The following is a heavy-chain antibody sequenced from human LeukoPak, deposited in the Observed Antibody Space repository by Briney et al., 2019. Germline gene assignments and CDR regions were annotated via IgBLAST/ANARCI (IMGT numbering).Heavy chain of an antibody. D-gene: IGHD3-9*01. Sequence: ASVKVSCKASGYTFTSYDINWVRQATGQGLEWMGWINPNSGGTNYAQKFQGRVTMTRDTSISTAYMELSRLRSDDTAVYYCARKLRYSFMDGWGKGTTVTVSS. CDR3: ARKLRYSFMDG. CDR1: GYTFTSYD. V-gene: IGHV1-2*02. J-gene: IGHJ6*03. CDR2: INPNSGGT.